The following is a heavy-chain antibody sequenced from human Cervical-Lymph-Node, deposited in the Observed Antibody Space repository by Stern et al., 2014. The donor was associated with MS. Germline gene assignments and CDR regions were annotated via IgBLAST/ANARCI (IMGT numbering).Heavy chain of an antibody. V-gene: IGHV4-31*03. D-gene: IGHD2-21*01. J-gene: IGHJ3*02. CDR1: GAPVRSGGYY. Sequence: VQLVESGPGLVKPSQTLSLSCTVSGAPVRSGGYYWTWIRPLPGKGLGWVGYIHHTGATFYNPSLKSRVAISVDTSENQFSLKLTSVTAADTAVYYCAAIGPRMEGACFDIWGQGTMVTVSS. CDR3: AAIGPRMEGACFDI. CDR2: IHHTGAT.